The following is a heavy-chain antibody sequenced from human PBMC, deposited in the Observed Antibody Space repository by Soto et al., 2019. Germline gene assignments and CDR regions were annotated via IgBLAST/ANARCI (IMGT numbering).Heavy chain of an antibody. CDR1: GFTFSDYY. V-gene: IGHV3-11*01. CDR3: AKDQGSSWYEIDY. D-gene: IGHD6-13*01. CDR2: ISSSGNSI. J-gene: IGHJ4*02. Sequence: PGGSLRLSCEASGFTFSDYYMSWIRQAPGKGLEWVSYISSSGNSIDYADSVRGRFTISRDNAQNSLYLQMNSLRAEDTAVYYCAKDQGSSWYEIDYWGQGTLVTVSS.